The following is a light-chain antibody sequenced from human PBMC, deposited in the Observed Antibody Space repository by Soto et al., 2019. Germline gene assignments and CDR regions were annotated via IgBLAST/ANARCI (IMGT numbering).Light chain of an antibody. CDR3: QQYNSYPHT. CDR2: KAS. J-gene: IGKJ2*01. V-gene: IGKV1-5*03. Sequence: DIPITQSPSSVYASVRDRVPITSRANLGMTPSLAWYQQKPGKAPKLLIYKASSLDIGVPSRFSGSGSGTGFTLTISSLQPDDFATYYCQQYNSYPHTFGQWTKVDLK. CDR1: LGMTPS.